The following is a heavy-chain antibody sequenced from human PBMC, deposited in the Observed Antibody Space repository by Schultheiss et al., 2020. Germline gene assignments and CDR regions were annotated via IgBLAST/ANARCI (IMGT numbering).Heavy chain of an antibody. V-gene: IGHV3-48*02. D-gene: IGHD2-15*01. CDR2: ISSSSSTI. CDR1: GFTFSSYS. Sequence: GGSLRLSCAASGFTFSSYSMNWVRQAPGKGLEWVSYISSSSSTIYYADSVKGRFTISRDNAKNSLYLQMNSLRDEDTAVYYCAKEIDDVVVVAATHYYYYYGMDVWGQGTTVTVSS. J-gene: IGHJ6*02. CDR3: AKEIDDVVVVAATHYYYYYGMDV.